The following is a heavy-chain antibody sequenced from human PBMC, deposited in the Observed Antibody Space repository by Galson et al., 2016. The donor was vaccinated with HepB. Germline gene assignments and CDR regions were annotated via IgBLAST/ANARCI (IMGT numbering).Heavy chain of an antibody. CDR2: IYHTGNT. J-gene: IGHJ4*02. CDR1: GASISSGGYS. D-gene: IGHD5-12*01. V-gene: IGHV4-30-2*01. CDR3: ARLRPGYSNTWNYFDS. Sequence: TLSLTCSVSGASISSGGYSWSWLRQPPGKGLEWIGCIYHTGNTYYNPSLKSRVTISVDRSRTQFSLKLPSVTAADTAVYFCARLRPGYSNTWNYFDSWGQGILVTVSS.